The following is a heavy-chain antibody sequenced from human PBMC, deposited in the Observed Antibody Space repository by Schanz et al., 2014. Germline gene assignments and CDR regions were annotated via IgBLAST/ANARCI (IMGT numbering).Heavy chain of an antibody. V-gene: IGHV1-2*06. D-gene: IGHD1-26*01. J-gene: IGHJ4*02. CDR3: ASDGSGRYTGFDY. Sequence: QVRLVQSGAEVKKPGASVKVSCKASGYSFTDFYINWVRQAPGQGLEWMGRIGPDSGSTTYAQKFQGRVTVTRDTSISTAYMELWRLGSEDTAMYYCASDGSGRYTGFDYWGQGTLVTVSS. CDR1: GYSFTDFY. CDR2: IGPDSGST.